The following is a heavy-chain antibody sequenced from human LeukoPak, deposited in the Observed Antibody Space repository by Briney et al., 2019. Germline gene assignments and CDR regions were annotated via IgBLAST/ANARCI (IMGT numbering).Heavy chain of an antibody. D-gene: IGHD3-10*01. Sequence: GGSLRLSCAASGITVSGNYMSWVRQAPGKGLEWVSIIYGAGGTYYTDSVKGRFTISRDNSKNTLYLQMHNLRAEDTAVYYCASQDISMVKSSDYWGQGALVTVSS. CDR3: ASQDISMVKSSDY. CDR2: IYGAGGT. J-gene: IGHJ4*02. V-gene: IGHV3-66*04. CDR1: GITVSGNY.